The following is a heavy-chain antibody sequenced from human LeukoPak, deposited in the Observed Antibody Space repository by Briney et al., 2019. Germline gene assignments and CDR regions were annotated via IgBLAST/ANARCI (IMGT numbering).Heavy chain of an antibody. CDR3: ARESFAARWD. V-gene: IGHV3-7*01. J-gene: IGHJ4*02. D-gene: IGHD6-6*01. CDR1: GFTFSSYW. CDR2: IKQDGSEK. Sequence: GGSLRLSCAASGFTFSSYWMSWVRQAPGKGLEWVANIKQDGSEKSYVDSVKGRFTISRDNANNLLYLQMNSLRAEDTAVYYCARESFAARWDWGQGTLVTVSS.